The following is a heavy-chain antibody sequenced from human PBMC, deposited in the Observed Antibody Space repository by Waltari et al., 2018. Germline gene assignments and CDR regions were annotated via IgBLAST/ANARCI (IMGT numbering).Heavy chain of an antibody. D-gene: IGHD3-22*01. Sequence: VQLVESGGGLVQPGGSLRLSCASSGFIFNIYWMQWVRQAPGKGLEWIGEINHSGSTNYNPSLKSRVTISVDTSKNQFSLKLSSVTAADTAVYYCARSDYYDSSGSHEFDYWGQGTLVIVSS. CDR3: ARSDYYDSSGSHEFDY. V-gene: IGHV4-4*02. J-gene: IGHJ4*02. CDR2: INHSGST. CDR1: SGFIFNIYW.